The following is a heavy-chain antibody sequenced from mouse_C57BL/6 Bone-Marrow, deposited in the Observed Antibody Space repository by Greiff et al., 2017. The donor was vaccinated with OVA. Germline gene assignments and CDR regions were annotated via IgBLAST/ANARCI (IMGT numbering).Heavy chain of an antibody. CDR3: ARCSSGCFAY. CDR1: GYTFTSYW. V-gene: IGHV1-69*01. J-gene: IGHJ3*01. D-gene: IGHD3-2*02. Sequence: VQLQQPGAELVMPGASVKLSCKASGYTFTSYWMHWVKQRPGQGLEWIGEIDPSDSYTNYNQKFKGKSTLTVDKSSSTAYMQLSSLTSEDSAVYYCARCSSGCFAYWGQGTLVTVSA. CDR2: IDPSDSYT.